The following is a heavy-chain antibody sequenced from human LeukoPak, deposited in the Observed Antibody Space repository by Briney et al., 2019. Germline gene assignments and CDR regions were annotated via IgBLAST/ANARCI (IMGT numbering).Heavy chain of an antibody. J-gene: IGHJ4*02. CDR1: GFTFSSYS. CDR3: AKSSVVVPADPGYFDY. Sequence: GGSLRLSCAASGFTFSSYSMNWVRQAPGKGLEWVSYISSGSTTIYYADSVKGRFTISRDNSKNTLYLQMNSLRAEDTAVYYCAKSSVVVPADPGYFDYWGQGTLVTVSS. D-gene: IGHD2-2*01. V-gene: IGHV3-48*01. CDR2: ISSGSTTI.